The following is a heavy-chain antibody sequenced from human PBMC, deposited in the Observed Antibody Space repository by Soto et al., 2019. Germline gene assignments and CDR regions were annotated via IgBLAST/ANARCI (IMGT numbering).Heavy chain of an antibody. CDR3: ARPYSSSLYYFDS. Sequence: GGSLRLSCAASGFTFSSYSMNWVRQAPGKGLEWVSYISSGSSTISYADSVKGRLTISRDNAKNSLYLQMSSLRDEDTAVYYCARPYSSSLYYFDSWGQGTLVTVSS. V-gene: IGHV3-48*02. CDR1: GFTFSSYS. D-gene: IGHD6-13*01. J-gene: IGHJ4*02. CDR2: ISSGSSTI.